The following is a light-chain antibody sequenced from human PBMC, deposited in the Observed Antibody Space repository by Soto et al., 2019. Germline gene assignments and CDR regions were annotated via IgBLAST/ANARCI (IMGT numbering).Light chain of an antibody. J-gene: IGKJ5*01. V-gene: IGKV1-5*03. CDR3: QQYNTYPIT. Sequence: DLQMTQSPSTLSASVGDRVTITCRASQSINNWLAWYQQKPGKAPKLLIYKASSLESGVPSRFSGSASGTEFTLTISSLQPDDLAAYYCQQYNTYPITFGQGTRLEIK. CDR2: KAS. CDR1: QSINNW.